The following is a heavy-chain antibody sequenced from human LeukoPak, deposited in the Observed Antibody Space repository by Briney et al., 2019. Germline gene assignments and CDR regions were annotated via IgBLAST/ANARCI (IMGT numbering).Heavy chain of an antibody. V-gene: IGHV4-31*03. CDR3: ARAYGETIDY. CDR1: GGSISSGGYY. J-gene: IGHJ4*02. CDR2: IYYSGST. Sequence: SETLSLTCTVSGGSISSGGYYWSWIRQHPGKGLEWIGYIYYSGSTYYNPSLKSRVTISVDTSKNQFSLRLSSVTAADTAVYYCARAYGETIDYWGQGTLVTVSS. D-gene: IGHD4-17*01.